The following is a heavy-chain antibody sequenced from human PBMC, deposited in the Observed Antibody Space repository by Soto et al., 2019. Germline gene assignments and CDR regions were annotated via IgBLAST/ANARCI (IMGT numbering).Heavy chain of an antibody. CDR3: ATWLPGIAVAGTRPRDAFDI. J-gene: IGHJ3*02. CDR1: GGSISSGGYY. CDR2: IYYSGST. D-gene: IGHD6-19*01. V-gene: IGHV4-31*03. Sequence: QVQLQESGPGLVKPSQTLSLTCTVSGGSISSGGYYWSWIRQHPGKGLEWIGYIYYSGSTYYNPSLKSRVTISVDTSKNQFSLKLSSVTAADTAVYYCATWLPGIAVAGTRPRDAFDIWGQGTMVTVSS.